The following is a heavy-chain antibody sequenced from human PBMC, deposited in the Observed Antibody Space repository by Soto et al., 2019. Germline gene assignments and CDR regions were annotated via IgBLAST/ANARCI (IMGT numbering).Heavy chain of an antibody. CDR1: GGSISSYY. CDR2: IYTSGST. Sequence: SETLSLTCTVSGGSISSYYWSWIRQPAGKGLEWIGRIYTSGSTAYHSSLKSRVAISVDASKNQFSLRLRSVSAADTAVYYCARGKSIAIEGWYYGVDVWGQGTTVTVSS. V-gene: IGHV4-4*07. D-gene: IGHD6-6*01. CDR3: ARGKSIAIEGWYYGVDV. J-gene: IGHJ6*02.